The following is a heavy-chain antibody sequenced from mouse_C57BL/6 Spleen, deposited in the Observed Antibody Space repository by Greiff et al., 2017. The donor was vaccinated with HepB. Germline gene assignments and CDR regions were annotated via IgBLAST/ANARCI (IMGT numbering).Heavy chain of an antibody. V-gene: IGHV1-42*01. Sequence: VQLQQSGPELVKPGASVKISCKASGYSFTGYYMNWVKQSPEKSLEWIGEINPSTGGTTYNQKFKAKATLTVDKSSSTAYMQLKSLTSEDSAVYYCARTHYYDYGYYFDYWGQGTTLTVSS. D-gene: IGHD2-4*01. CDR1: GYSFTGYY. J-gene: IGHJ2*01. CDR3: ARTHYYDYGYYFDY. CDR2: INPSTGGT.